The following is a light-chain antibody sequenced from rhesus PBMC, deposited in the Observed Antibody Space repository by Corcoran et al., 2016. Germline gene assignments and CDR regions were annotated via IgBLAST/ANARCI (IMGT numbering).Light chain of an antibody. Sequence: EIVMTQSPATLSLSPGERATLSCRASQSVSSSLAWSQQNPGQAPRRLISGASSRATGIPDRFSGSGSGTEFTLTISSLEPEDFAVYYCQQYSNWPHSFGQGTKVEIK. V-gene: IGKV3-42*03. CDR1: QSVSSS. CDR3: QQYSNWPHS. CDR2: GAS. J-gene: IGKJ2*01.